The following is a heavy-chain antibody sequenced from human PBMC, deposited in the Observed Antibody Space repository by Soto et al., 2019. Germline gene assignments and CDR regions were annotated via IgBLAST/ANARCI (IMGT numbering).Heavy chain of an antibody. Sequence: QVQLVQSGAEVKKPGAAVKVSCKASGYTCTGYYMHWVLQAPGQGLEWLGWINPNSGGPNYAQKFQGLATMTRDTSISTAYMELSRLRSDDPAVYYCARDWAWGHGSRGSIDSYGMDVWGQGTTVTVSS. J-gene: IGHJ6*02. V-gene: IGHV1-2*04. CDR2: INPNSGGP. CDR3: ARDWAWGHGSRGSIDSYGMDV. CDR1: GYTCTGYY. D-gene: IGHD1-26*01.